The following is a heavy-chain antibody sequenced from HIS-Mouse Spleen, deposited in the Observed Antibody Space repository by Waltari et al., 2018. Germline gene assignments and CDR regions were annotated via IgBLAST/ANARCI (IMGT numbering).Heavy chain of an antibody. J-gene: IGHJ6*02. V-gene: IGHV1-2*02. CDR1: GYTFTGYY. CDR2: INPNSGGT. CDR3: AREPLRDGYNSYYYYGMDV. D-gene: IGHD5-12*01. Sequence: QVQLVQSGAEVKKPGASVKVSCKASGYTFTGYYMHWVRQAPGQGLEWMGWINPNSGGTNYAQKFQGRVTMTRDTSTSTAYMELSRLRSDDTAVYYCAREPLRDGYNSYYYYGMDVWGQGTTVTVSS.